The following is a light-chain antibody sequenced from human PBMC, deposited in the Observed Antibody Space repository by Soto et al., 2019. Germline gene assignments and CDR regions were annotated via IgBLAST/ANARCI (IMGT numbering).Light chain of an antibody. V-gene: IGKV3-15*01. CDR1: QSISDT. CDR3: QQYNNWPWT. J-gene: IGKJ1*01. Sequence: EIVMTQSPATLSVSPGGRATLSCRASQSISDTLAWYQQKPGQAPRLLIHGASTRATGFPARFSGSGSGTDFPLTISSLQSEDFAVYYCQQYNNWPWTFGQGTKVDI. CDR2: GAS.